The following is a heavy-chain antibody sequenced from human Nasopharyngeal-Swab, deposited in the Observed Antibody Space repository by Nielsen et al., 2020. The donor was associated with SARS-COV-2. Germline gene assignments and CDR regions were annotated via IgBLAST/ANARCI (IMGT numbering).Heavy chain of an antibody. V-gene: IGHV4-34*01. D-gene: IGHD3-10*01. CDR2: INYSGST. CDR3: ARETGSGSYFGMDV. Sequence: WIRQLPGKGLEWIGEINYSGSTNYNPSLNSRLTISIDRSKNQFSLKLRSVTAADTSVYYCARETGSGSYFGMDVWGQGTTVTVSS. J-gene: IGHJ6*02.